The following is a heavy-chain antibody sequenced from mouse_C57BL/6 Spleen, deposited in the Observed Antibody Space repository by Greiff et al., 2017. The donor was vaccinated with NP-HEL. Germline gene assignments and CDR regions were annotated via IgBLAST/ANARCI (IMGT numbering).Heavy chain of an antibody. CDR1: GYSITSGYY. D-gene: IGHD1-1*01. J-gene: IGHJ1*03. CDR2: ISYDGSN. CDR3: ARDQSTVVGKYFDV. Sequence: ESGPGLVKPSQSLSLTCSVTGYSITSGYYWNWIRQFPGNKLEWMGYISYDGSNNYNPSLKNRISITRDTSKNQFFLKLNSVTTEDTATYYCARDQSTVVGKYFDVWGTGTTVTVSS. V-gene: IGHV3-6*01.